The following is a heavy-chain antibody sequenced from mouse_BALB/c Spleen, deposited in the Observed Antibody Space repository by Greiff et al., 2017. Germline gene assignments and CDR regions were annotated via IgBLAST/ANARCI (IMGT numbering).Heavy chain of an antibody. Sequence: VQLQQSGAELVRSGASVKLSCTASGFNIKDYYMHWVKQRPEQGLEWIGWIDPENGDTEYAPKFQGKATMTADTSSNTAYLQLSSRTSEDTAVFYCNAGYYYGSSYAWFAYWGQGTLVTVSA. CDR2: IDPENGDT. CDR1: GFNIKDYY. V-gene: IGHV14-4*02. CDR3: NAGYYYGSSYAWFAY. D-gene: IGHD1-1*01. J-gene: IGHJ3*01.